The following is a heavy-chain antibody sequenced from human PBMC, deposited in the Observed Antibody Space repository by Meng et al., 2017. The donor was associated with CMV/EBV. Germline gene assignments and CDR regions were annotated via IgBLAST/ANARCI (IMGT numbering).Heavy chain of an antibody. CDR2: IYYSGST. Sequence: SETLSLTCTVSGGSISSYYWSWIRQPPGKGLEWIGYIYYSGSTNYNPSLKSRVTISVDTSKNQFSLKLSSVTAADTAMYYCARQVDCSSASCYGWDWGQGTLVTVSS. CDR1: GGSISSYY. D-gene: IGHD2-2*01. J-gene: IGHJ1*01. CDR3: ARQVDCSSASCYGWD. V-gene: IGHV4-59*08.